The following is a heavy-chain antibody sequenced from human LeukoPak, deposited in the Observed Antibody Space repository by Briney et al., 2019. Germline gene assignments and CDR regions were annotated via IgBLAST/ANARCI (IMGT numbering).Heavy chain of an antibody. CDR1: GFTFSSYG. Sequence: GGSLRLSRAASGFTFSSYGMHWVRQAPGKGLEWVAVISYDGSNKYYADSVKGRFTISRDNSKNTLYLQMNSLRAEDTAVYYCAKPGYSGYGAPFDYWGQGTLVTVSS. CDR2: ISYDGSNK. V-gene: IGHV3-30*18. D-gene: IGHD5-12*01. CDR3: AKPGYSGYGAPFDY. J-gene: IGHJ4*02.